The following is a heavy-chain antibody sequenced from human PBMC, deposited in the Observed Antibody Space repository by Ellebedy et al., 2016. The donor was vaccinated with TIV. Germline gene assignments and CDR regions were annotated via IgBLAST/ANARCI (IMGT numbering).Heavy chain of an antibody. CDR2: VFFDGDT. CDR3: ASFDYDVEGKYGLDV. Sequence: SETLSLXXTVSGGSISRYSWTWIRQPPGKGLEWIGHVFFDGDTYYNPSVKSRVTMSVDTSKNQFSLKLTSVTAADTAVYYCASFDYDVEGKYGLDVWGQGTTVTVSS. J-gene: IGHJ6*02. V-gene: IGHV4-59*12. D-gene: IGHD3-3*01. CDR1: GGSISRYS.